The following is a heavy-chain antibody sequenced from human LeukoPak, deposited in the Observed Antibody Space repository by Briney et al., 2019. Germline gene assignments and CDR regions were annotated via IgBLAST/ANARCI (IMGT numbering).Heavy chain of an antibody. V-gene: IGHV3-48*01. CDR3: ASTFSAAQFPGGFDP. Sequence: GGSLRLSCAASGFTFSSYSMNWVRQAPGKGLEWVSYISSSSSTIYYADSVKGRFTISRDNAKNSLYLQMNSLRAEDTAVYYCASTFSAAQFPGGFDPWGQGTLVTVSS. J-gene: IGHJ5*02. CDR2: ISSSSSTI. CDR1: GFTFSSYS. D-gene: IGHD6-6*01.